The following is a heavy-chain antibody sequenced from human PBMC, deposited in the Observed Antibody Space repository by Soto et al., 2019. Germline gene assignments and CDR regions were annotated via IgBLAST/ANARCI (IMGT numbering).Heavy chain of an antibody. Sequence: QVQLVESGGGVVQPGRSLRLSCAASGFTFSSYAMHWVRQAPGKGLEWVAVISYAGSNKCYADSVKGRFTISRDNSKNSLYFQMKSLRAEDTALYYCARDRAYCSGGSCLGDYYYYGMDVWGQGTKVTVSS. CDR3: ARDRAYCSGGSCLGDYYYYGMDV. D-gene: IGHD2-15*01. CDR1: GFTFSSYA. CDR2: ISYAGSNK. V-gene: IGHV3-30*14. J-gene: IGHJ6*02.